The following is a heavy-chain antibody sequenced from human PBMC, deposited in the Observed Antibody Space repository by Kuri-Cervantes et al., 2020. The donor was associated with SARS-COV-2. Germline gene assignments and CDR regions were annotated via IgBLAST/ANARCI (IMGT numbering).Heavy chain of an antibody. CDR2: INHRGSA. D-gene: IGHD3-3*01. J-gene: IGHJ5*02. CDR3: VKGGARITNSGVVIANWFDP. Sequence: SETLSPTCAVYGESFSGYYWTWIRQPPGKGREWIGEINHRGSADYNPSLKSRVTISIDTSKNQFSLKLSSVTAADTAVYYCVKGGARITNSGVVIANWFDPWGQGTLVTVSS. V-gene: IGHV4-34*01. CDR1: GESFSGYY.